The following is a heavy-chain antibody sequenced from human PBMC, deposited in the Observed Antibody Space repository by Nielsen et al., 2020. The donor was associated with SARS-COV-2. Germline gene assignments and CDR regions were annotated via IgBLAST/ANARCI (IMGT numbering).Heavy chain of an antibody. CDR1: GYRFSSYW. Sequence: GESLKISCKGSGYRFSSYWITWVRQMPGKGLEWMGIIDPAESDIRYSPSFQGQVTISVDNSISTAYLQWNSLKASDTAMYYCARRGYSYSFDYWGQGTLVTVSS. D-gene: IGHD5-12*01. J-gene: IGHJ4*02. CDR3: ARRGYSYSFDY. V-gene: IGHV5-51*01. CDR2: IDPAESDI.